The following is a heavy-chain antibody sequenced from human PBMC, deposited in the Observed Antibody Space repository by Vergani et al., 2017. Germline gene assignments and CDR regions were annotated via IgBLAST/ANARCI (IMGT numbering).Heavy chain of an antibody. V-gene: IGHV3-73*01. D-gene: IGHD3-16*01. Sequence: EVQLLESGGGLVQPGGSLRLSCAASGFTFSGSAMHWVRQASGKGLEWVGRIRNKANNYATAYAASVKGRFTISRDDAKNTTYLQMNSLKTEDTAMYYCTRMGGLGEPFDYWGQGTLVTVSA. CDR2: IRNKANNYAT. J-gene: IGHJ4*02. CDR1: GFTFSGSA. CDR3: TRMGGLGEPFDY.